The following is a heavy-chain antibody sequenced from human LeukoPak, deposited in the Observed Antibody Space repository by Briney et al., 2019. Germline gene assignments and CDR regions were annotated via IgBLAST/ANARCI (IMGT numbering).Heavy chain of an antibody. Sequence: ASVKVSCKASGYTFTSYGISWVRQATGQGLEWMGWISAYNGNTNYAQKLQGRVTMTTDTSTSTAYMELRSLRSDDTAVYYCARDYGDYGAYYYYGMDVWGQGTTVTVSS. V-gene: IGHV1-18*01. CDR2: ISAYNGNT. CDR1: GYTFTSYG. CDR3: ARDYGDYGAYYYYGMDV. D-gene: IGHD4-17*01. J-gene: IGHJ6*02.